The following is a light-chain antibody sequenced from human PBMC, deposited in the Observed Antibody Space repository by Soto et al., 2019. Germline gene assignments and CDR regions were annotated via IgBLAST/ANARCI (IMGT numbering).Light chain of an antibody. V-gene: IGKV3-20*01. CDR2: GAS. CDR1: QSVSSSY. CDR3: QQYGSSPYT. J-gene: IGKJ2*01. Sequence: DIVLTQSPGTLSLSPGERATLSCRASQSVSSSYLAWYQQKPGQAPRLLIFGASSRATGIPDRFSGSGSGTDFTLTVRRLEPEYFAVYYCQQYGSSPYTFGQGTKLEIK.